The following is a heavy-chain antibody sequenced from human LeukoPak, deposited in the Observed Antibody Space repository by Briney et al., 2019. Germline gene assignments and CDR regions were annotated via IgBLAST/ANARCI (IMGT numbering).Heavy chain of an antibody. CDR2: VSSGGDA. CDR3: AKFGDHMPDSFDI. Sequence: GGSLRLSCAASVFTVTANSMNWVRQALGKGLEWVSRVSSGGDAFYADSVKGRFTISRDTSKNTVFLQMDSLRAEDTAVYYCAKFGDHMPDSFDIWGQGTMVTVAA. D-gene: IGHD4-17*01. CDR1: VFTVTANS. J-gene: IGHJ3*02. V-gene: IGHV3-53*01.